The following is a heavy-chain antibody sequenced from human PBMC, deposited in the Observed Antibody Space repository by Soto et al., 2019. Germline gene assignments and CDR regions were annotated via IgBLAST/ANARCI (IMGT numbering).Heavy chain of an antibody. D-gene: IGHD2-21*01. CDR1: GGSIISYY. J-gene: IGHJ3*02. V-gene: IGHV4-59*01. CDR3: ARDLVNMSPDEAFDI. Sequence: SETLSLTCTVSGGSIISYYWSWIRQPPWKGLEWIGYIYYRGSTNYNPSLKSRVTISVDTSKNQFSLRLTSVTAADTAMYYCARDLVNMSPDEAFDIWGQGTMVTVSS. CDR2: IYYRGST.